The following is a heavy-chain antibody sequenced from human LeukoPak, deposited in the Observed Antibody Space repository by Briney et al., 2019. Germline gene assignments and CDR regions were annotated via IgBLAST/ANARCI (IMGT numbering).Heavy chain of an antibody. CDR3: ARDGLGYCSSTSCYRGFDP. J-gene: IGHJ5*02. V-gene: IGHV1-3*01. CDR1: GYTFTSYA. D-gene: IGHD2-2*01. CDR2: INAGNGNT. Sequence: ASVKVSCKASGYTFTSYAMHWVRQAPGQRLEWMGWINAGNGNTKYLQKFQGRVTITRDTSASTAYMELSSLRSEDTAVYYCARDGLGYCSSTSCYRGFDPWGQGTLVTVSS.